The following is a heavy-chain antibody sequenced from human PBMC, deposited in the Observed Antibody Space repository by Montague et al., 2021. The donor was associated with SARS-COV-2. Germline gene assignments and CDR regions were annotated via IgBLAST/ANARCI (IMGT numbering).Heavy chain of an antibody. V-gene: IGHV4-61*01. D-gene: IGHD6-19*01. CDR1: GGSVSSGSYY. Sequence: SETLSLTCTVSGGSVSSGSYYWSWIRQPPGKGLEWIGYIYYSGSTNYNSSLKSRVTISVDTSKNQFSLKLSSVTAADTAVYYCARQSGRLWGIAVAGAFDYWGQGTLVTVSS. CDR2: IYYSGST. J-gene: IGHJ4*02. CDR3: ARQSGRLWGIAVAGAFDY.